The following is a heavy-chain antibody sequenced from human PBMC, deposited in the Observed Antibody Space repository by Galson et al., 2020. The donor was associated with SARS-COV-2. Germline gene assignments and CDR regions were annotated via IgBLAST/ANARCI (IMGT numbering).Heavy chain of an antibody. J-gene: IGHJ4*02. CDR1: GFSLSTGGMC. CDR3: ARIYRGGSGRGFDY. D-gene: IGHD2-15*01. CDR2: IDWHDDK. Sequence: SGPTLVKPTETLTLTCTFSGFSLSTGGMCVGWIRQPPGKALEWLALIDWHDDKYYSTSLKTRLTVSKDTSKNQVVLTMTNMDPVDTATYYCARIYRGGSGRGFDYWGQGTLVTVSS. V-gene: IGHV2-70*13.